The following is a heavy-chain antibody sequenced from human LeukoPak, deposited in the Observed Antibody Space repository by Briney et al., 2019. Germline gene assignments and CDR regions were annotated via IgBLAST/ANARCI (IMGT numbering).Heavy chain of an antibody. CDR2: IYYSGST. V-gene: IGHV4-59*01. J-gene: IGHJ6*03. CDR1: GGSISSYY. CDR3: ARAGYSSSFAMDV. Sequence: EPSETLSLTCTVSGGSISSYYWSWIRQPPGKGLEWIGYIYYSGSTNYNPSLKSRVTISVDTSKNQFSLKLSSVTAADTAVYYCARAGYSSSFAMDVWGKGTTVTISS. D-gene: IGHD6-13*01.